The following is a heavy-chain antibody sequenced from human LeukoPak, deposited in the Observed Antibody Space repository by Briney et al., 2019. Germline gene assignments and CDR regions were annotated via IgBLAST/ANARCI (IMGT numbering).Heavy chain of an antibody. V-gene: IGHV3-15*01. CDR2: IKSKTDGETT. D-gene: IGHD3-10*01. J-gene: IGHJ4*02. Sequence: GGSLRLSCVDSGFTFTNAWMSWVRQAPGKGLEWIGRIKSKTDGETTNYAEPVRGRFTISRDDSKSAVYLQMNSLKIEDTAVYYCTTDLGTYYHGSQRLIPIDYWGQGTLVTVSP. CDR3: TTDLGTYYHGSQRLIPIDY. CDR1: GFTFTNAW.